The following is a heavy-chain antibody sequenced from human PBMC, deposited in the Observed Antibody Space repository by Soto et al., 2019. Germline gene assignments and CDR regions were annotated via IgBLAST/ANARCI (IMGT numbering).Heavy chain of an antibody. Sequence: GGSLRLSCAASGFTFSSYWMHWVRQAPGKGLVWVSRINNDGSSTSYAESVKGRFTISRDNAKSTLYLEMSSLRAGDTAVYYCARDPLIGDTDYGLDVWAQGTPVTVS. D-gene: IGHD2-21*01. J-gene: IGHJ6*02. CDR3: ARDPLIGDTDYGLDV. V-gene: IGHV3-74*01. CDR2: INNDGSST. CDR1: GFTFSSYW.